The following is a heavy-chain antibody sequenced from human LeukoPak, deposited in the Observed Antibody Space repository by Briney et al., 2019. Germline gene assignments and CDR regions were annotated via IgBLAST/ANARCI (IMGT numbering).Heavy chain of an antibody. Sequence: ASVKVSCKASGYTFTSYGISWVRQAPGQGLEWMGWINTYNGNTNYAQKLQDRVILTTDTSTSTAYMELRSLRSNDTAVYYCAGGSKLYYYDSSGYPDYYYYGMDVWGQGTTVTVSS. D-gene: IGHD3-22*01. CDR2: INTYNGNT. J-gene: IGHJ6*02. V-gene: IGHV1-18*01. CDR1: GYTFTSYG. CDR3: AGGSKLYYYDSSGYPDYYYYGMDV.